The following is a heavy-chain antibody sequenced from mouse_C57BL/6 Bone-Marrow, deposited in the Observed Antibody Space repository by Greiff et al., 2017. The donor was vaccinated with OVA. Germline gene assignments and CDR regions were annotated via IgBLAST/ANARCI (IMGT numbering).Heavy chain of an antibody. V-gene: IGHV1-19*01. CDR2: INPYNGGT. CDR1: GYTFTDYY. Sequence: VQLQQSGPVLVKPGASVKMSCKASGYTFTDYYMNWVKQSHGKSLVWIGVINPYNGGTSYNQKLKGKATLTVDMSSSTDYMELNSLTSEDSAVYYCVAYYYGSSGNYAMDYWGQGTSVTVSS. CDR3: VAYYYGSSGNYAMDY. D-gene: IGHD1-1*01. J-gene: IGHJ4*01.